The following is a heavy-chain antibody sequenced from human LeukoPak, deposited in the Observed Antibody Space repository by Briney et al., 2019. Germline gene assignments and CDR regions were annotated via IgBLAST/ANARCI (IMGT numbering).Heavy chain of an antibody. D-gene: IGHD3-3*01. CDR2: IYTSGST. CDR1: GGSISSYY. J-gene: IGHJ4*02. CDR3: ARHGYDFWSGYYTGVYGYFDY. Sequence: PSETLSLTCTVSGGSISSYYWSWIRQPAGKGLEWIGRIYTSGSTNYNPSLKSRVTMSVDTSKNQFSLKLSSVTAADTAVYYCARHGYDFWSGYYTGVYGYFDYWGQGTLVTVSS. V-gene: IGHV4-4*07.